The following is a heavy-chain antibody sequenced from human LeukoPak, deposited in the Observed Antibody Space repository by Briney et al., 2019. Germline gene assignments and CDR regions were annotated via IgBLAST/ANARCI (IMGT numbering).Heavy chain of an antibody. CDR2: IYSGGST. J-gene: IGHJ4*02. D-gene: IGHD3-9*01. CDR1: GFTVSSNY. V-gene: IGHV3-66*01. Sequence: GGSLRLSCAASGFTVSSNYMSWVRQAPGKGLEWVSVIYSGGSTYYADSVKGRFTISRDNSKNTLYLQMYSLRAEDTAVYYCARVRTNYDILTGYSYYFDYWGQGTPVTVSS. CDR3: ARVRTNYDILTGYSYYFDY.